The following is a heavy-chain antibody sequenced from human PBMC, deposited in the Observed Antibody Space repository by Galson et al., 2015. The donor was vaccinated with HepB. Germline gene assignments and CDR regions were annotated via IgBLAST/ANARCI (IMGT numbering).Heavy chain of an antibody. V-gene: IGHV3-30*18. CDR2: ISFGGNKG. D-gene: IGHD6-6*01. CDR1: GFSFNIYG. CDR3: TKAGIAARWREENYSDS. J-gene: IGHJ4*02. Sequence: CLRLSCAASGFSFNIYGMHWVGQAPGKGLEWVAVISFGGNKGNYANSVKGGFTISRDNSINTVYLQMSRLRVEDTAVYYCTKAGIAARWREENYSDSWGQGTLVTVSS.